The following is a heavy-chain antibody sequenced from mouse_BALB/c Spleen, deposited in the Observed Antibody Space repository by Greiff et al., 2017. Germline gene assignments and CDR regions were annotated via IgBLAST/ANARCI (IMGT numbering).Heavy chain of an antibody. J-gene: IGHJ4*01. CDR2: ISTYYGDA. CDR1: GYTFTDYA. CDR3: ARSITTATGAMDY. D-gene: IGHD1-2*01. V-gene: IGHV1S137*01. Sequence: VQLLESGAELVRPGVSVKLSCTGSGYTFTDYAMHWVKQSHAKSLEWIGVISTYYGDASYNQKFKGKATMTVDKSSSTAYMELARLTSEDSAIYYCARSITTATGAMDYWGQGTSVTVSS.